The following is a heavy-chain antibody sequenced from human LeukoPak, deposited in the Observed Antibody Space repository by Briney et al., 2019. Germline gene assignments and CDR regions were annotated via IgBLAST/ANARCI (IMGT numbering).Heavy chain of an antibody. J-gene: IGHJ4*02. V-gene: IGHV3-23*01. CDR3: AKDLTYSSGWYFDY. D-gene: IGHD6-19*01. CDR1: GFTFTNYV. Sequence: PGGSLRLSCAASGFTFTNYVMNWVRQAPGKGLEWVSSITGIADKTYDADSVKGRFTISRDNSKNTLYLQMNSLRAEDTAVYYCAKDLTYSSGWYFDYWGQGTLVTVSS. CDR2: ITGIADKT.